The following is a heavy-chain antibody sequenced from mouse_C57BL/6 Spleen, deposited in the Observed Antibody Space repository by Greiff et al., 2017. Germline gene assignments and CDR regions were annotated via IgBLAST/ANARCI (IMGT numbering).Heavy chain of an antibody. V-gene: IGHV1-82*01. CDR1: GYAFSSSW. J-gene: IGHJ3*01. D-gene: IGHD2-4*01. CDR3: ARDDYPAWFAY. CDR2: IYPGDGDT. Sequence: VQLQQSGPELVKPGASVKISCKASGYAFSSSWMNWVKQRPGKGLEWIGRIYPGDGDTNYNGTFKGKATLTADKSSSTAYMQLSSLTSEDSAVYFCARDDYPAWFAYWGQGTLVTVSA.